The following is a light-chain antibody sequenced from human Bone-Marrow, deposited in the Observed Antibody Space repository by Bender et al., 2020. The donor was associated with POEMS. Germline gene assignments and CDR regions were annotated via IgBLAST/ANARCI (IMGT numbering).Light chain of an antibody. V-gene: IGLV3-21*02. CDR2: DDS. Sequence: SYVLTQPPSVSMAPGQTARIACGGDNIATKSVHWYQQKPGQAPVLVVYDDSDRPAGIPERFSGSNSANTATLTISRVEAGDEADYYCQVWDSSSDHRVFGGGTKLTVL. CDR1: NIATKS. CDR3: QVWDSSSDHRV. J-gene: IGLJ3*02.